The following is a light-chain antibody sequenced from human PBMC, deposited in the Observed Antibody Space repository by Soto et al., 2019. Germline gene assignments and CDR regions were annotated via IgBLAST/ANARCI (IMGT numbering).Light chain of an antibody. CDR2: DAS. V-gene: IGKV3-20*01. Sequence: EIVLTQSPGTLSLSPGERVTLSCRASQSVGRNYLAWYHQKPGQAPSLLIYDASSRATGIPDSFSGSGSGTDFTLTIIRLEPEDFAVYYCHQYAASPLTFGQGTKVEIK. CDR1: QSVGRNY. CDR3: HQYAASPLT. J-gene: IGKJ1*01.